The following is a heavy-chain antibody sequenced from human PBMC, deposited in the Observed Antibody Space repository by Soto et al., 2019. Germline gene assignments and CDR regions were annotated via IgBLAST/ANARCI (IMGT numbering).Heavy chain of an antibody. D-gene: IGHD3-10*01. CDR2: IIPIFGTA. CDR1: GGTFSSYS. CDR3: ARPVFGPYYYYGMDV. J-gene: IGHJ6*02. Sequence: SVKVSCKASGGTFSSYSISWVRQSPVQGLEWMGGIIPIFGTANYAQKFQGRVTITADKSTSTAYMELSSLRSEDTAVYYCARPVFGPYYYYGMDVWGQGTTVTVSS. V-gene: IGHV1-69*06.